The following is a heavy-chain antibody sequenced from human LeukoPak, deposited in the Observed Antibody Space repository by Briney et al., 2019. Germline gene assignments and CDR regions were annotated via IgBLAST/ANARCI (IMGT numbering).Heavy chain of an antibody. CDR1: GGTFNNSA. D-gene: IGHD4-17*01. J-gene: IGHJ5*02. CDR3: ARDVHGDYGSGWFDP. V-gene: IGHV1-69*05. Sequence: ASVKVSCKTSGGTFNNSAISWVRQAPGQGLEWPAGIMPLFGTAGYAQKFQGRVTITKDESTRTVYLELTSLTSDDTAVYYCARDVHGDYGSGWFDPWGQGTLVSVSS. CDR2: IMPLFGTA.